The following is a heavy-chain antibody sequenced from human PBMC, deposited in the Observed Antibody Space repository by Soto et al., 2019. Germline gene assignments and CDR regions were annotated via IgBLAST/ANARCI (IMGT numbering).Heavy chain of an antibody. J-gene: IGHJ6*02. Sequence: SVQVSFKASVGIFRSYAISWLRQAPGQGLEWMGGLISIFGTANYAHKFQGRVTLTAHESTSTAYLELSSLRSEDTAVHYCARYLGLAETADPYCYSCGMDVWGQGTTVTVSS. CDR2: LISIFGTA. CDR3: ARYLGLAETADPYCYSCGMDV. CDR1: VGIFRSYA. D-gene: IGHD2-15*01. V-gene: IGHV1-69*13.